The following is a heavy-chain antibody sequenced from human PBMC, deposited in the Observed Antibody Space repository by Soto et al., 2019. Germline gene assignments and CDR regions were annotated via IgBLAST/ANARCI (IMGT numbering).Heavy chain of an antibody. J-gene: IGHJ4*02. D-gene: IGHD3-16*01. V-gene: IGHV4-30-2*01. CDR1: GGSISSGGYS. CDR2: IYHSGST. Sequence: QLQLQESGSGLVKPSQTLSLTCAVSGGSISSGGYSWSWIRQPPGKGLEWIGYIYHSGSTYYNPSLKSRVTISVDRSKNPFSLKLSSATAPDTAVYYGARGGGNTFDYWGQGTLVTVSS. CDR3: ARGGGNTFDY.